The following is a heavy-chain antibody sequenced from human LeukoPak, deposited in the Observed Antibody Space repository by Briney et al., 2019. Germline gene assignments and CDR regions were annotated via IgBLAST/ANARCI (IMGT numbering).Heavy chain of an antibody. CDR1: GYSFTSYW. J-gene: IGHJ4*02. V-gene: IGHV5-51*01. D-gene: IGHD3-22*01. CDR2: IYPGDSDT. CDR3: ARHVRRGSGYYDSSGEGEFDY. Sequence: GESLKISCKGSGYSFTSYWIGWVRQMPGKGLEWMGIIYPGDSDTSYSPSFQGQVTISADKSISTAYLQWSSLKASDTAMYYCARHVRRGSGYYDSSGEGEFDYWGQGTLVTVSS.